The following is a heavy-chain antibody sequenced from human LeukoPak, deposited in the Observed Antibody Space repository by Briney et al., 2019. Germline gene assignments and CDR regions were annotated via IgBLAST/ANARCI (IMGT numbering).Heavy chain of an antibody. V-gene: IGHV4-39*07. J-gene: IGHJ4*02. CDR3: ARDLDY. Sequence: SETLSLTCTVSGGSISSSSYFWGWIRQPPGKGLEWIGSIYCSGSTYYNPSLKSRVTISVDTSKNQISLKLTSVTAADTAVYYCARDLDYWGQGTLVTVSS. CDR1: GGSISSSSYF. CDR2: IYCSGST.